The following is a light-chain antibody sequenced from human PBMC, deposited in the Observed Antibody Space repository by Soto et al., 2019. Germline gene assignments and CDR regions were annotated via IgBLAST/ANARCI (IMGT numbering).Light chain of an antibody. CDR3: QQANRFPWT. J-gene: IGKJ1*01. V-gene: IGKV1-12*01. CDR2: AAS. Sequence: IQMTQSPSSVSASVGDRVTMTCRASQGISSWLVWYQQKPGKAPKLLIYAASSLQSGVPSRFSGSGSGTDFTLTISGLQPEDLATYYCQQANRFPWTFGQGTKV. CDR1: QGISSW.